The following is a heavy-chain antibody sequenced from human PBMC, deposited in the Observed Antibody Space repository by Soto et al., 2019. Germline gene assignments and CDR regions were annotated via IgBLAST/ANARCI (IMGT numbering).Heavy chain of an antibody. CDR3: ARGQEGGSYFLAFDI. CDR1: GFTFSSNW. CDR2: INSDGSTT. Sequence: EVQLVESGGGLVQPGGSLSLSCEASGFTFSSNWMHWVRQVPGKGLVWVSRINSDGSTTTYADSVKGRFTISRDNAKNTLYLQMNSLRAEDTAVYSCARGQEGGSYFLAFDIWGQGTMVTVSS. V-gene: IGHV3-74*01. J-gene: IGHJ3*02. D-gene: IGHD1-26*01.